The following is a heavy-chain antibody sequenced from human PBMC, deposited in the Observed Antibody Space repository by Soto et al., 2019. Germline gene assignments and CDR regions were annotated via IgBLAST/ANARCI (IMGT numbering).Heavy chain of an antibody. Sequence: GGSLRLSCAASGFTFSSYAMSWVRQAPGKGLEWVSAISGSGGSTYYADSVKGRFTTSRDNSNNTLYLQMNSLGAGDTAVYYCANLATGPYLGYCSGGSCYTGGGIDAFDIWGQGTMVTVSS. CDR1: GFTFSSYA. J-gene: IGHJ3*02. D-gene: IGHD2-15*01. V-gene: IGHV3-23*01. CDR3: ANLATGPYLGYCSGGSCYTGGGIDAFDI. CDR2: ISGSGGST.